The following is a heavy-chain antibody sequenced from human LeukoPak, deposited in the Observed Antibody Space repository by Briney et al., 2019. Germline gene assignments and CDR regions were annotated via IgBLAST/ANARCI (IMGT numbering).Heavy chain of an antibody. CDR3: AREQWRYFDY. J-gene: IGHJ4*02. CDR2: IKQDGSEK. V-gene: IGHV3-7*03. Sequence: GGSLRLSCAASGFTFSSNWMSWVRQAQGRGREWVANIKQDGSEKYYVDSVKGRFTISRDNAKNSLYLQMNSLRAEDTAVYYCAREQWRYFDYWGQGTLVTVSS. CDR1: GFTFSSNW. D-gene: IGHD2-15*01.